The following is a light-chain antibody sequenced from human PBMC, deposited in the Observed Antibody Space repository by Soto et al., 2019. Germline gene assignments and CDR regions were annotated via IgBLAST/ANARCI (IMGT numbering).Light chain of an antibody. CDR2: GAS. CDR1: QSVSNNY. J-gene: IGKJ2*01. CDR3: QQYGSLPFT. V-gene: IGKV3-20*01. Sequence: EIVVTQSPGTLSLSPGERATLSCRASQSVSNNYLGWYQQKPGQAPRLLLYGASNRATGIPDRFSGSGSGTDFPLTISRLEPEDFAVYHCQQYGSLPFTFGQGTKLEIK.